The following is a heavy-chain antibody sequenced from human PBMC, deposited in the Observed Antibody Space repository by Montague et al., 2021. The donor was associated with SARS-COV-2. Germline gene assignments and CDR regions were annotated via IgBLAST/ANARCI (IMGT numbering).Heavy chain of an antibody. V-gene: IGHV4-39*07. CDR1: GGSISGSNYY. CDR2: MYYSGST. D-gene: IGHD3-9*01. CDR3: ASAHATYYNMLTGYYDVFQLKCCFDP. Sequence: SETLSLTCTVSGGSISGSNYYWGWIRQPPGKGLEWIGSMYYSGSTYYNPSLQSRVTISVYTSKNQLSLKLSSVTAAGTAVYYCASAHATYYNMLTGYYDVFQLKCCFDPWGQGTLVTVSS. J-gene: IGHJ5*02.